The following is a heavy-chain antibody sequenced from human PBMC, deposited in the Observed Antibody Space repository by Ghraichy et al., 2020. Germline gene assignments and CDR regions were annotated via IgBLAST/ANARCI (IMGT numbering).Heavy chain of an antibody. J-gene: IGHJ4*02. CDR3: AKASTGGSYFFDC. D-gene: IGHD1-26*01. CDR2: IRYDGSNK. V-gene: IGHV3-30*02. CDR1: GFTFSSYG. Sequence: GESLNISCAASGFTFSSYGMHWVRQAPGKGLEWVAFIRYDGSNKYYADSVKGRFTISRDNSKNTLYLQMNSLRAEDTAVYYCAKASTGGSYFFDCWGQGTLVTVSS.